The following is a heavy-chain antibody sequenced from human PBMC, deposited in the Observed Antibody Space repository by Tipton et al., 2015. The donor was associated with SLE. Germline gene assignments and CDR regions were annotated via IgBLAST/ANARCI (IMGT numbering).Heavy chain of an antibody. V-gene: IGHV3-23*01. CDR1: GFTFSSYA. CDR3: AKGDYDYIWGTYRRGEAFDA. D-gene: IGHD3-16*02. J-gene: IGHJ3*01. CDR2: IRGDGSAT. Sequence: SLRLSCAASGFTFSSYAMSWVRQAPGKGLEWVSAIRGDGSATFYADSVKGRFTISRDNSMNTVDLQMNSLGAEDTAVYYCAKGDYDYIWGTYRRGEAFDAWGQGTMVTVST.